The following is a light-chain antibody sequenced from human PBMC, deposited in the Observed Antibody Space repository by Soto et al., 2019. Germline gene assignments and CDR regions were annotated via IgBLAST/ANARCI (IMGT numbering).Light chain of an antibody. J-gene: IGKJ1*01. CDR3: QQYNNLPT. CDR1: QSVSSY. V-gene: IGKV3-15*01. Sequence: LTQSPGTLSLSPGERATLSCRASQSVSSYLAWYQQKPGQAPRLLIYDASSRATGIPARFSGSGSGTEFTLTISSLQSEDFAVYYCQQYNNLPTFGQGTKVDIK. CDR2: DAS.